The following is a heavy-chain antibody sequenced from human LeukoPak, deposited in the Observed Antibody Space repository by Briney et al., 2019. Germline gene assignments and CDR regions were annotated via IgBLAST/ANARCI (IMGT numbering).Heavy chain of an antibody. CDR1: GYRFTTYW. CDR2: VFPGDSDT. D-gene: IGHD3-16*02. V-gene: IGHV5-51*01. Sequence: GESLKISCTGSGYRFTTYWIAWVRQVPGRGLEWMGIVFPGDSDTRYSPSFQGQVTISADKSISTAYLQWTSLKASDTAVYYCARVAVYDYVWGSYRRDHDYWGQGTLVTVSS. J-gene: IGHJ4*02. CDR3: ARVAVYDYVWGSYRRDHDY.